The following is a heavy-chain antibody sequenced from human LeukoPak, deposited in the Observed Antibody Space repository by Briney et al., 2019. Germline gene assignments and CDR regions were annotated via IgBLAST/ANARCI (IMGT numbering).Heavy chain of an antibody. V-gene: IGHV3-33*01. CDR3: ARVHYRGWPSPLDY. J-gene: IGHJ4*02. CDR2: IWYDGSNK. Sequence: GGSLRLSCAASGFTFSSYGMHRVRQAPGKGLEWVAVIWYDGSNKYYADSVKGRFTISRDNSKNTLYLQMNSLRAEDTAVYYCARVHYRGWPSPLDYWGQGTLVTVSS. CDR1: GFTFSSYG. D-gene: IGHD6-19*01.